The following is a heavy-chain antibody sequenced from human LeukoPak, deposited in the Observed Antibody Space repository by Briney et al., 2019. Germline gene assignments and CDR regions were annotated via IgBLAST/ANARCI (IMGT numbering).Heavy chain of an antibody. D-gene: IGHD3-22*01. CDR3: ARLGHYYDSSGSPL. CDR2: IAYSGST. V-gene: IGHV4-39*01. J-gene: IGHJ4*02. Sequence: PSETLSLTCTVSGGAVSGGSISTTSYYWGWIRQPQGKGLEWIGSIAYSGSTYYNPSLKSRATVSVDTSKNQLSLKLSSVTAADTAVYYCARLGHYYDSSGSPLWGQGTLVTVSS. CDR1: GGSISTTSYY.